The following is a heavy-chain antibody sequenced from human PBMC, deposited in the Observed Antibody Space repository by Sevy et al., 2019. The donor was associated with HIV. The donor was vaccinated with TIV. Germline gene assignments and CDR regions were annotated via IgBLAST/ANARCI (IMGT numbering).Heavy chain of an antibody. D-gene: IGHD3-22*01. CDR3: ARDKGNYYPDAFDI. J-gene: IGHJ3*02. CDR1: GFTFSSYW. Sequence: GGSLRLSCAASGFTFSSYWMSWVRQAPGKGLEWVANIKQDGSEKYYVDSVKGRFTISKDNAKNSLYLKMNSLRVEDTAVYYCARDKGNYYPDAFDIWGQGTMVTVSS. CDR2: IKQDGSEK. V-gene: IGHV3-7*01.